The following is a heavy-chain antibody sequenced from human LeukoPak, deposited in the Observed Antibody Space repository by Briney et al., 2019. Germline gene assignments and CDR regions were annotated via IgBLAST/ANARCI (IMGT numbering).Heavy chain of an antibody. D-gene: IGHD3-16*01. CDR1: GYTFTGYY. CDR2: INPNSGGT. V-gene: IGHV1-2*02. Sequence: ASVKVSCKASGYTFTGYYMHWVRQAPGQGLEWMGWINPNSGGTNYAQKFQGRVTMTRDTSISTAYMELSRLRSDDTAVYYSARGVRITFRGVPQSLDYWGQGTLVTVSP. CDR3: ARGVRITFRGVPQSLDY. J-gene: IGHJ4*02.